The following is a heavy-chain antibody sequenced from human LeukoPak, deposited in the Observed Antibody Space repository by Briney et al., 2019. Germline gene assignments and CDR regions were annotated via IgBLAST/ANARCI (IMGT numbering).Heavy chain of an antibody. Sequence: ASVKVSCKASGYTFTNYDINWVRQASGQGLEWMGWMNPNSGNTGSVQKFQGRVTMTSNTSISTAYMELSSLRSEDTAVYYCARGLGREQQLLRAFDYWGQGTPVTVSS. CDR1: GYTFTNYD. CDR3: ARGLGREQQLLRAFDY. CDR2: MNPNSGNT. D-gene: IGHD6-13*01. J-gene: IGHJ4*02. V-gene: IGHV1-8*01.